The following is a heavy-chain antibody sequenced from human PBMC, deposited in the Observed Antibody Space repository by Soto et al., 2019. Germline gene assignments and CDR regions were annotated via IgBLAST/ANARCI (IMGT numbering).Heavy chain of an antibody. D-gene: IGHD3-16*01. CDR3: AQYAYRLQAANYFDY. V-gene: IGHV3-23*01. Sequence: EVQLLESGGGLVQPGGSLRLSCSASGFNFSSYAMSWVRQSPGKGLVWVSAISGSGGSTYYADSVKGRCTISRDTSKNTLYLQMNSLRAEDTAVYYCAQYAYRLQAANYFDYWGQGTLVTFSS. CDR2: ISGSGGST. J-gene: IGHJ4*02. CDR1: GFNFSSYA.